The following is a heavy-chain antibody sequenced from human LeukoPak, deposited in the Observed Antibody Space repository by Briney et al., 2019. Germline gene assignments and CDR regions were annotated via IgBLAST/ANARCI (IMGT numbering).Heavy chain of an antibody. V-gene: IGHV4-38-2*02. D-gene: IGHD3-10*01. CDR2: IYYSGST. J-gene: IGHJ4*02. CDR3: ARRIRITMVRGVKVDY. CDR1: GYSISSDYY. Sequence: PSETLSLTCSVSGYSISSDYYWGCIRQPPGKGLEWIGFIYYSGSTYYNPSLKSRVTISVDTSKNQFSLKLSSVTAADTAMYYCARRIRITMVRGVKVDYWGQGTLVTVSS.